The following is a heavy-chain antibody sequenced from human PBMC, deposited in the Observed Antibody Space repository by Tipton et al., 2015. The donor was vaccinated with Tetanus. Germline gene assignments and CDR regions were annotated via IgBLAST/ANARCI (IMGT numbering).Heavy chain of an antibody. CDR3: ASGNDPLTTGTTWGRSDAFDS. V-gene: IGHV1-2*06. J-gene: IGHJ3*02. Sequence: QLVQSGAEVKKPGASVKVSCKASGYTFTGYYMHWVRQAPGQGLEWMGRINPNSGGTNYAQKFQGRVTMTRDTSISTAYMELSRLGSDDTAGYYCASGNDPLTTGTTWGRSDAFDSWGQGTMVTVSS. D-gene: IGHD1-1*01. CDR2: INPNSGGT. CDR1: GYTFTGYY.